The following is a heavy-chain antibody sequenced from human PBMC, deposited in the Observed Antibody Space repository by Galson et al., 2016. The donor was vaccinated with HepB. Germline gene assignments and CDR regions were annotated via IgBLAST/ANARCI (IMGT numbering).Heavy chain of an antibody. CDR1: GFTFSSYG. Sequence: SLRLSCAASGFTFSSYGMHWVRQASGKGLEWVAVISNDGSNKDYADSVKGRFTISRDNSKNTLYLQMNSLRPEDTAVYYCAKAALITLVRGVIMGYFDYWGQGALVTVSS. CDR3: AKAALITLVRGVIMGYFDY. D-gene: IGHD3-10*01. V-gene: IGHV3-30*18. CDR2: ISNDGSNK. J-gene: IGHJ4*02.